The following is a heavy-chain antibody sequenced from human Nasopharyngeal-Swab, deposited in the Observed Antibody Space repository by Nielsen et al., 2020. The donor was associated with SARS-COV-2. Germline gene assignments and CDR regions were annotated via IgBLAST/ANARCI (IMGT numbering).Heavy chain of an antibody. Sequence: WVRQPPGQGLEGMGWMNPNSGNTGYAQKFQGRVTMTRSTSISTAYMELSSLRSEDTAVYYCATTHKSTYYDFWSGYSNSYYYYMDVWGKGTTVTVSS. V-gene: IGHV1-8*01. D-gene: IGHD3-3*01. J-gene: IGHJ6*03. CDR2: MNPNSGNT. CDR3: ATTHKSTYYDFWSGYSNSYYYYMDV.